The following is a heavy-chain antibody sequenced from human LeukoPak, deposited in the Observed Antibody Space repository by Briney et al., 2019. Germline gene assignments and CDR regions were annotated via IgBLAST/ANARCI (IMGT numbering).Heavy chain of an antibody. V-gene: IGHV4-59*01. CDR1: GGSISSYY. D-gene: IGHD1-26*01. J-gene: IGHJ3*02. CDR2: IYYSGST. CDR3: ASQGAVGADQEDAFDI. Sequence: SETLSLTCTVSGGSISSYYWSWIRQPPGKGLEWIGYIYYSGSTSYNPSLKSRVTISVDTSKNKFSLKLSSVTAADTAVYYCASQGAVGADQEDAFDIWGQGTMVTVSS.